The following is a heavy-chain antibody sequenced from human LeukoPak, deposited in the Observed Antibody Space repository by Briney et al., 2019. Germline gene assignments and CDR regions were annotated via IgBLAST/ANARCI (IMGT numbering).Heavy chain of an antibody. D-gene: IGHD6-6*01. CDR3: YCIAARQHYYYGMDV. J-gene: IGHJ6*02. CDR2: IYYSGST. Sequence: SETLSLTCTVSGGSISSGGYYWSWIRQHPGKGLEWIGYIYYSGSTYYNPSLKSRVTISVDTSKNQFSLKLSSVTAADTAVYYCYCIAARQHYYYGMDVWGQGTTVTVSS. V-gene: IGHV4-31*03. CDR1: GGSISSGGYY.